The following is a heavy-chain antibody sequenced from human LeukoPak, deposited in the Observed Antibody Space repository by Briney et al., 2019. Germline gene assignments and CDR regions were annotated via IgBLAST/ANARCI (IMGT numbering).Heavy chain of an antibody. CDR3: ATWAFYHSLDV. D-gene: IGHD1-26*01. Sequence: GGSLRLSCEASGFTFDAYAMHWVRQAPGKGLEWVSLINKDGSATYYADSVKGRFTISRDNSKNSLYLQMNSLRSEDTALYYCATWAFYHSLDVWGQGTTVTVPS. CDR2: INKDGSAT. V-gene: IGHV3-43*02. CDR1: GFTFDAYA. J-gene: IGHJ6*02.